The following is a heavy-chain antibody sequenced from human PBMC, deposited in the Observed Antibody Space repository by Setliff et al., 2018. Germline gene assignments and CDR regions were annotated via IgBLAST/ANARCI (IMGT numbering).Heavy chain of an antibody. CDR1: GYTFISYG. CDR3: VRGLSDRVNWFAFDY. J-gene: IGHJ4*02. D-gene: IGHD1-1*01. CDR2: INNYNGNT. V-gene: IGHV1-18*01. Sequence: ASVKVSCKTSGYTFISYGISWVRQAPGQGLEWMGWINNYNGNTDYAQNIQGRVTMTTDTSTSTAYMELRSLRPEDTAIYFCVRGLSDRVNWFAFDYWGQGTLVTVSS.